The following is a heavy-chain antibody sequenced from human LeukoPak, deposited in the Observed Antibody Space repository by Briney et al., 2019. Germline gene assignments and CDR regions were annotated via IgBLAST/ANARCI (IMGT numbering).Heavy chain of an antibody. V-gene: IGHV4-59*01. J-gene: IGHJ5*02. D-gene: IGHD2-2*01. CDR2: IYYSGST. CDR1: GGSISSYY. CDR3: ARGNGWVCSSTSCYNWFDP. Sequence: MSSETLSLTCTVSGGSISSYYWSWIRQPPGKGLEWIGCIYYSGSTNYNPSLKSRVTISVDTSKNQFYLKLSSVTAADTAVYYCARGNGWVCSSTSCYNWFDPWGQGTLVTVSS.